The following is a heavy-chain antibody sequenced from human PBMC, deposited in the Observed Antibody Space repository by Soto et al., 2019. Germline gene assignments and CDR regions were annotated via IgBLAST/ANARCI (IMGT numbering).Heavy chain of an antibody. Sequence: PSETLSLTCAVSGGSISSGGYSWSWIRQPPGKGLEWIGYIYHSGSTYYNPSLKSRVTISVDRSKNQFSLKLSSVTAADTAVYYCARLHHYYDSSGYYPNWFDPWGQGTLVTVSS. J-gene: IGHJ5*02. CDR3: ARLHHYYDSSGYYPNWFDP. V-gene: IGHV4-30-2*01. CDR2: IYHSGST. D-gene: IGHD3-22*01. CDR1: GGSISSGGYS.